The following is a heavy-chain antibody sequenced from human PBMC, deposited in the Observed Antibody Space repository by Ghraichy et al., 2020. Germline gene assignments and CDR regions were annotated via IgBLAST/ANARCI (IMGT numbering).Heavy chain of an antibody. Sequence: SQTLSLTCGVHGGPFGNYYWSWIRQPPGKGLEWIGEINHRGSSYSNPSLKSRVTISVDTSKNQFSLKLTSVTAADTAVYYCARVSYFDRSGYATAFDYWGQGTLVTVSS. D-gene: IGHD3-22*01. CDR2: INHRGSS. J-gene: IGHJ4*02. CDR3: ARVSYFDRSGYATAFDY. CDR1: GGPFGNYY. V-gene: IGHV4-34*01.